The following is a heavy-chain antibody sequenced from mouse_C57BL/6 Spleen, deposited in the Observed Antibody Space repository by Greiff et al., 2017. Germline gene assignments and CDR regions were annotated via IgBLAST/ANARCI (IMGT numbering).Heavy chain of an antibody. Sequence: VQLQQSGAELARPGASVKLSCKASGYTFTSYGISWVKQRTGQGLEWIGEINPRSGNTYYNEKFKGKATLTADKSSSTAYMELRSLTSEDSAVYFCARPSTFAMGYWGQGASVTVSS. V-gene: IGHV1-81*01. CDR3: ARPSTFAMGY. CDR2: INPRSGNT. J-gene: IGHJ4*01. CDR1: GYTFTSYG.